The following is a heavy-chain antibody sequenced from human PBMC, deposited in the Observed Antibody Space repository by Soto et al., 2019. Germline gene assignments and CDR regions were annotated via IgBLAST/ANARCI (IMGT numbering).Heavy chain of an antibody. V-gene: IGHV3-30*18. CDR2: ISYDKNTI. J-gene: IGHJ4*02. CDR3: AKGGATAAVLDY. Sequence: QIQLVESGGGVVQPGRSLRLSCAASGFAFRSYGVHWVRQVPGRGLDWLSVISYDKNTIHYAGSVRGRFTISRDNSKNTVYLDIKSLRPEDTAIYSCAKGGATAAVLDYWGQGTLVTVSP. CDR1: GFAFRSYG. D-gene: IGHD3-10*02.